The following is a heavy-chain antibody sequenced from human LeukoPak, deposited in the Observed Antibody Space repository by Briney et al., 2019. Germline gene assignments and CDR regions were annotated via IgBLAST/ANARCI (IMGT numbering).Heavy chain of an antibody. CDR3: ARDRIRGIVAGIFDY. V-gene: IGHV3-9*01. D-gene: IGHD3-10*01. CDR2: ISWNSGSI. J-gene: IGHJ4*02. Sequence: AGGSLRLSCAASGFTFDDYAMPWVRQAPGKGLEWVSGISWNSGSIGYADSVKGRFTISRDNSKNTLYLQMNSLRAEDTAVYYCARDRIRGIVAGIFDYWGQGTLVTVSS. CDR1: GFTFDDYA.